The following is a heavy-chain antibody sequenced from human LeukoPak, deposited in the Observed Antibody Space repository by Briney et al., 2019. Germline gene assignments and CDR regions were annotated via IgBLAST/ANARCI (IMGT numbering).Heavy chain of an antibody. D-gene: IGHD3-10*01. J-gene: IGHJ4*02. V-gene: IGHV5-51*01. CDR3: ARRTFGDYYFDY. CDR1: GYDFTFYW. CDR2: IYPGDSDT. Sequence: GESLKISCKGSGYDFTFYWVAWVRQMPGKGLEWMGIIYPGDSDTRYSPSFQGQVTISADKSISTAYLQWSSLKASDTAMYYCARRTFGDYYFDYWGQGTLVTVSS.